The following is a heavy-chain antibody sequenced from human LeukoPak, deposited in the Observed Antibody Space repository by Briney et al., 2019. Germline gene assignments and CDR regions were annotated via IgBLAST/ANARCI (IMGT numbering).Heavy chain of an antibody. CDR1: GGTFSSYA. J-gene: IGHJ4*02. CDR3: ARAFSGSGYPN. D-gene: IGHD3-22*01. Sequence: ASVKVSCKASGGTFSSYAISWVRQAPGQGLEWMGGIIPIFGTANYAQKLQGRVTMTTDTSTSTAYMELRSLRSDDTAVYYCARAFSGSGYPNWGQGTLVTVSS. CDR2: IIPIFGTA. V-gene: IGHV1-69*05.